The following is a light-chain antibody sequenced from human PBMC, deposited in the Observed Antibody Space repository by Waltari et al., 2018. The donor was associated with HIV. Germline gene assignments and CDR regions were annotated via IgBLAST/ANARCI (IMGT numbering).Light chain of an antibody. V-gene: IGKV4-1*01. CDR3: QQYHTTPWT. Sequence: DIAMTQSPYSLAVSLGSRATIHCKSSQSVLYGFNNKNYLAWSQQKPGQPPNLLIYWASTRQSGVPDRFTGSGSGTDFTLTISSLQAEDVAVYYCQQYHTTPWTFGQGTKVEIK. CDR2: WAS. CDR1: QSVLYGFNNKNY. J-gene: IGKJ1*01.